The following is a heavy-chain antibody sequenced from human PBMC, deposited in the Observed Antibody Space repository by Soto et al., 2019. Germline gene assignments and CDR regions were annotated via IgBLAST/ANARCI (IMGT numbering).Heavy chain of an antibody. V-gene: IGHV1-24*01. CDR3: ATRGGGVNYIWGSYRPNDAFDI. CDR2: FDPEDGET. Sequence: QVQLVQSGAEVKKPGASVKVSCKVSGYTLTELSMHWVRQAPGKGLEWMGGFDPEDGETIYAQKFQGRVTMTEDTSTDRADRGLSSLRSEDTAVYYCATRGGGVNYIWGSYRPNDAFDIWGQGTMVTVSS. CDR1: GYTLTELS. J-gene: IGHJ3*02. D-gene: IGHD3-16*02.